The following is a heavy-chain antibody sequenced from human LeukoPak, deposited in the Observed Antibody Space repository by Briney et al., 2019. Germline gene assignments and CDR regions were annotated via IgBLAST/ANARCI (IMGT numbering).Heavy chain of an antibody. CDR1: GGSISSSSYY. V-gene: IGHV4-39*07. D-gene: IGHD3-9*01. J-gene: IGHJ3*01. CDR3: AREGYDLLTGARDAFDV. CDR2: IYYSGST. Sequence: PSETLSLTCTVSGGSISSSSYYWGWIRQPPGKGLEWIGSIYYSGSTYYNPSLKSRVTISVDTSKNQISLKVHSLTAADTAVYYCAREGYDLLTGARDAFDVWGQGTMVTVSS.